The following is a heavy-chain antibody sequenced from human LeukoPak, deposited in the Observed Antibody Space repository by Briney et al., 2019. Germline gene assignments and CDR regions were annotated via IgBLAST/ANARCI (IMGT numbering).Heavy chain of an antibody. CDR3: ARGPYDRGFDP. V-gene: IGHV1-69*04. CDR1: GGTFSSYA. J-gene: IGHJ5*02. Sequence: SVKVSCKASGGTFSSYAISWVRQAPGQGLEWMGRIIPILGIANYAQKFQGRVTITADKSTSTAYMELSSLRSEDTAVYYCARGPYDRGFDPWGQGTLVTVSS. CDR2: IIPILGIA. D-gene: IGHD3-22*01.